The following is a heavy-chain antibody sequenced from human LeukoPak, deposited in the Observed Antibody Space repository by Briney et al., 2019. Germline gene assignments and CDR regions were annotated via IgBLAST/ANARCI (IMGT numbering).Heavy chain of an antibody. D-gene: IGHD2-8*01. CDR2: IIPIFGTA. V-gene: IGHV1-69*05. J-gene: IGHJ5*02. Sequence: SVKVSCKASGGTFSSYAISWARQAPGQGLEWMGGIIPIFGTANYAQKFQGRVTITTDESTSTAYMELSSLRSEDTAVYYCARAIGYCTNGVCRGLYNWFDPWGQGTLVTVSS. CDR1: GGTFSSYA. CDR3: ARAIGYCTNGVCRGLYNWFDP.